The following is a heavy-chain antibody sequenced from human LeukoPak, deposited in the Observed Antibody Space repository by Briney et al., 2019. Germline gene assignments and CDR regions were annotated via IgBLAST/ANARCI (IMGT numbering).Heavy chain of an antibody. CDR2: IYTSGST. Sequence: SETLYLTCTVSGGSISSGSYYWSWIRQPAGKGLEWIGRIYTSGSTNYNPSLKSRVTISVDTSKNQFSLKLSSVTAADTAVYYCASEDYSDAFDIWGQGTMVTVSS. V-gene: IGHV4-61*02. CDR1: GGSISSGSYY. CDR3: ASEDYSDAFDI. J-gene: IGHJ3*02. D-gene: IGHD2-21*01.